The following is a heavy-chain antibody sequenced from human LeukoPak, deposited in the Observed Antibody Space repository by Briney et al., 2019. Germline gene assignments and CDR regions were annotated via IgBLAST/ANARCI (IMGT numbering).Heavy chain of an antibody. J-gene: IGHJ4*02. V-gene: IGHV4-59*01. D-gene: IGHD5-24*01. Sequence: PSETLSLTCTVSGGSISTYYWSWIRQPPAKGLEWIGYVYSSGSTNYNPSLKSRVAISIDTSKNQFSLNLGSVTAADTAVYYCARTRGDGHFDYWGQGTLVTVSS. CDR1: GGSISTYY. CDR3: ARTRGDGHFDY. CDR2: VYSSGST.